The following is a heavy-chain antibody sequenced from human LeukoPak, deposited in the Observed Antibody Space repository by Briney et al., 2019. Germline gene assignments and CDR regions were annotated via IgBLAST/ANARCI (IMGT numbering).Heavy chain of an antibody. V-gene: IGHV1-8*03. Sequence: ASVKVSCKSAAYRFLFNDNVMSRLAPGQGLEWMGWLNPNSGYAGYAQKFQGRLTFTRDNSIHTAYMELPSLTSEVTAVYFCAGGEYYGSGCWAYWGQGTLVTVSS. D-gene: IGHD3-10*01. CDR2: LNPNSGYA. CDR1: AYRFLFND. J-gene: IGHJ4*02. CDR3: AGGEYYGSGCWAY.